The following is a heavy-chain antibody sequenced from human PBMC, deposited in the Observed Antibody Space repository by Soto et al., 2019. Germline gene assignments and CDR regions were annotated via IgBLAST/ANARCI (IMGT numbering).Heavy chain of an antibody. CDR3: AKDGGIFGVVTLPYYYYYMDV. CDR1: GFTFSSYA. Sequence: GGSLRLSCAASGFTFSSYAMSWVRQAPGKGLEWVSAISGSGGSTYYADSVKGRFTISRDNSKNTLYLQMNSLRAEDTAVYYCAKDGGIFGVVTLPYYYYYMDVWGKGTTVTVSS. V-gene: IGHV3-23*01. J-gene: IGHJ6*03. D-gene: IGHD3-3*01. CDR2: ISGSGGST.